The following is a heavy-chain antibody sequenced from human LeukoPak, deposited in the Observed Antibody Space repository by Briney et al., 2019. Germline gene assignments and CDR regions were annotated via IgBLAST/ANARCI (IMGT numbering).Heavy chain of an antibody. CDR3: ARDLYSSSWFVRH. Sequence: GGSLRLSCAASGFTFSGYWMSWVRQAPGKGLEWVAVIWYDGSNKYYADSVKGRFTISRDNSKNTLYLQMNSLRAEDTAVYYCARDLYSSSWFVRHWGQGTLVTVSS. J-gene: IGHJ1*01. V-gene: IGHV3-33*08. CDR2: IWYDGSNK. CDR1: GFTFSGYW. D-gene: IGHD6-13*01.